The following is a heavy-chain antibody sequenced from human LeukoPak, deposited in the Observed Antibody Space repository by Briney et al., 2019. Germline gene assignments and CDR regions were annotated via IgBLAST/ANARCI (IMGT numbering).Heavy chain of an antibody. CDR3: AKHSGYDLKYFDS. CDR1: GFTFSSDA. D-gene: IGHD5-12*01. J-gene: IGHJ4*02. Sequence: GGSLRLSCAASGFTFSSDAVNWVRQAPGKGLEWVSAISGSGGSTYYADSMKGRFTISRDNSRHTLYLQMNSLRADDTAVYYCAKHSGYDLKYFDSWGQGTLVTVSS. V-gene: IGHV3-23*01. CDR2: ISGSGGST.